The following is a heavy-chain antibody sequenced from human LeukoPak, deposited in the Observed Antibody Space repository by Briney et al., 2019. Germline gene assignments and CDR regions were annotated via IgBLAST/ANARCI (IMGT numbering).Heavy chain of an antibody. CDR3: ARGFDILTGYPFDY. D-gene: IGHD3-9*01. Sequence: SETLSLTCTVSGGSINSYYWSWIRQPAGKGLEWIGRIYTSGSTNYNPSLKSRVTMSVDTSKSQFSLKLSSVTAADTAVYYCARGFDILTGYPFDYWGQGTLVTVSS. V-gene: IGHV4-4*07. CDR1: GGSINSYY. CDR2: IYTSGST. J-gene: IGHJ4*02.